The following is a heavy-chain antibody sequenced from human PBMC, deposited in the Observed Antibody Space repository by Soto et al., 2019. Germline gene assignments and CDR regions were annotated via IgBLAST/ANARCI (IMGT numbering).Heavy chain of an antibody. CDR3: ARASREILN. J-gene: IGHJ4*02. D-gene: IGHD1-26*01. CDR2: ISSSSSYA. CDR1: GFTSSDYY. Sequence: PGGSLRLSCAASGFTSSDYYMSWIRQAPGKGLEWVSYISSSSSYANYADSVKGRFTISRDNAKNSPYLQMNSLRVEDTAVYYCARASREILNWGQGTLVTVSS. V-gene: IGHV3-11*06.